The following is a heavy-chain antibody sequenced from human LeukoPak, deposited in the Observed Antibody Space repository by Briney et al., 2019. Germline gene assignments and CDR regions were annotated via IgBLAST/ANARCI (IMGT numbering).Heavy chain of an antibody. CDR2: IKQDGSEK. J-gene: IGHJ6*02. Sequence: QSGGSLRLSCAASGFTFSSYWMSWVRQAPGKGLEWVANIKQDGSEKYYVDSVKGRFTISRDNAKNSLYLQMNSLRAEDTAVYYCAREDGDARLYSYGNYYYYGMDVWGQGTTVTVSS. D-gene: IGHD5-18*01. CDR3: AREDGDARLYSYGNYYYYGMDV. V-gene: IGHV3-7*01. CDR1: GFTFSSYW.